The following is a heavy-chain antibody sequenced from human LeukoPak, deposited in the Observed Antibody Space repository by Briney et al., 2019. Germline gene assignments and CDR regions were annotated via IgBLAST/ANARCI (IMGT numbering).Heavy chain of an antibody. Sequence: GGSLSLSCAAYGFTFSSYAMSWVRQAPGKGREWVSAISGSGGSTYYADSVKGRFTISRDKSKNTLYLQMNSLRAEDTAVYYCAKDQWELLDAFDIWGQGTMVTDSS. CDR2: ISGSGGST. V-gene: IGHV3-23*01. J-gene: IGHJ3*02. D-gene: IGHD1-26*01. CDR1: GFTFSSYA. CDR3: AKDQWELLDAFDI.